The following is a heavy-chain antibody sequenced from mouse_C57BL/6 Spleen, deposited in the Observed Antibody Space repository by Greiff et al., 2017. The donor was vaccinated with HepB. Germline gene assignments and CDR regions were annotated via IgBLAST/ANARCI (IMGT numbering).Heavy chain of an antibody. CDR3: ARDQRKYYYGSSYGWYFDV. CDR2: INYDGSST. J-gene: IGHJ1*03. D-gene: IGHD1-1*01. Sequence: EVKLMESEGGLVQPGSSMKLSCTASGFTFSDYYMAWVRQVPEKGLEWVANINYDGSSTYYLDSLKSRFIISRDNAKNILYLQMSSLKSEDTATYYCARDQRKYYYGSSYGWYFDVWGTGTTVTVSS. CDR1: GFTFSDYY. V-gene: IGHV5-16*01.